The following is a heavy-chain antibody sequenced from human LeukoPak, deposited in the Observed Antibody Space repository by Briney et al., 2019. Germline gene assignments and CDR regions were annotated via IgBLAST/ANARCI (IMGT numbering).Heavy chain of an antibody. CDR1: GFTFSSYG. J-gene: IGHJ4*02. CDR3: AKDRQQNLDY. Sequence: GGSLRLSCAASGFTFSSYGMHWVRQAPGKGLEWVAVISYDGSNKYYADSVKGRFTISRDNSKNTLYLQMNSLRAEDTAVYYCAKDRQQNLDYWGQGTPVTVSS. V-gene: IGHV3-30*18. D-gene: IGHD6-13*01. CDR2: ISYDGSNK.